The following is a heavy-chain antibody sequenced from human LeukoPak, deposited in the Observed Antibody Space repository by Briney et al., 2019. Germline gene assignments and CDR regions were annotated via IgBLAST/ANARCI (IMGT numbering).Heavy chain of an antibody. J-gene: IGHJ4*02. CDR3: ARVDCSSTSCPL. CDR2: IYYSGST. CDR1: GGSISSHY. D-gene: IGHD2-2*01. Sequence: SETLSLTCTVSGGSISSHYWSWIRQPPGKGLEWIGYIYYSGSTNYNPSLKSRVTISVDKSKNQFSLKLSSVTAADTAVYYCARVDCSSTSCPLWGQGTLVTVSS. V-gene: IGHV4-59*11.